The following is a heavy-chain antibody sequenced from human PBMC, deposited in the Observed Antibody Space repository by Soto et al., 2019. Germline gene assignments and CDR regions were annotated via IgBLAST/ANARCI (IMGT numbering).Heavy chain of an antibody. CDR1: GFTFSNFV. Sequence: GGSLRLSCAASGFTFSNFVMSWVRQVPGKGLEWVSAITGSGGSAYYADSVKGRFTISRDDAKNSVYLQMSSLRPEDMAVYKCVREGHYYFDYWGQGALVTVSS. CDR3: VREGHYYFDY. J-gene: IGHJ4*02. CDR2: ITGSGGSA. V-gene: IGHV3-23*01.